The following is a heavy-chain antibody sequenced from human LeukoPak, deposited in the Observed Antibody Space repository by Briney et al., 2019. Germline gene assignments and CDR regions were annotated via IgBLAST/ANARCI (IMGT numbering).Heavy chain of an antibody. J-gene: IGHJ5*02. D-gene: IGHD2-15*01. CDR1: GFTFSDYY. V-gene: IGHV3-74*01. CDR3: AKDHSPGWFDP. CDR2: MSGDASST. Sequence: GGSLRLSCAASGFTFSDYYMHWVRQAPEKGLVRVARMSGDASSTDYADFVKGRFTISRDYAKNTLYLQMDSLRVEDTAMYYCAKDHSPGWFDPWGQGTLVTVSS.